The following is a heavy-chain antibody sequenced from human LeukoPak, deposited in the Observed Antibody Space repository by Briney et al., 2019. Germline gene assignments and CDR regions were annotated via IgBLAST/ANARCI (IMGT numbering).Heavy chain of an antibody. CDR3: VKDRRVGSTYFDY. V-gene: IGHV3-30*18. D-gene: IGHD1-26*01. Sequence: GGSLTLSCAASGFTFSSYGMHWVRHAPGKGLEWVAVISYDGSNKHYSDSVEGRFTIFRDNSKHTLYLQANSLRAEDTAVYYCVKDRRVGSTYFDYWGQGSLVTVSS. CDR1: GFTFSSYG. J-gene: IGHJ4*02. CDR2: ISYDGSNK.